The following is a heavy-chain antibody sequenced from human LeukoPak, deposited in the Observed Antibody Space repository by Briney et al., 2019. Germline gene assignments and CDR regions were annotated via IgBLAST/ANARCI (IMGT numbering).Heavy chain of an antibody. CDR3: ARGSSSQLLCY. D-gene: IGHD2-2*01. CDR1: GGAISSGCYY. CDR2: IYYSGSS. V-gene: IGHV4-31*03. J-gene: IGHJ4*02. Sequence: SETLSLTCTVSGGAISSGCYYGSWIRQHPGKGLEWIGYIYYSGSSYYNLYLKSRVTISVATSKIQFYLKLSSVTAADTAVYSCARGSSSQLLCYWGQGTLVTVSS.